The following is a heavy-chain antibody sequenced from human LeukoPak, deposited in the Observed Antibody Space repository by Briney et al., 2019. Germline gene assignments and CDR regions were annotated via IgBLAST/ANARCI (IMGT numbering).Heavy chain of an antibody. Sequence: GESLQIACQGSRFGFPCYWIGWVRQMPGKGLGWMGIIYLGDSDTRYSPSFPCQVTISAAKSISTAYLQWSSLKASDTGMYYCARLPETERSGLAFDIWGRGTMVSVSS. CDR2: IYLGDSDT. J-gene: IGHJ3*02. V-gene: IGHV5-51*01. D-gene: IGHD3-16*01. CDR3: ARLPETERSGLAFDI. CDR1: RFGFPCYW.